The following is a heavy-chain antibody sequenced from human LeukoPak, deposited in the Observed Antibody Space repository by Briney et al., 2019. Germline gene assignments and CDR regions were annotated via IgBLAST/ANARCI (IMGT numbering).Heavy chain of an antibody. D-gene: IGHD4-17*01. CDR3: ARESPRFRETYYFDY. CDR1: GVSVGGYY. CDR2: IYYTGST. V-gene: IGHV4-59*02. Sequence: SETLSLTCTISGVSVGGYYWSWIRQPPGKGQEWIGYIYYTGSTKYNPSLKSRVTISVDTSKNQFSLKLTSVTAADTAVYYCARESPRFRETYYFDYWGQGTLVTVSS. J-gene: IGHJ4*02.